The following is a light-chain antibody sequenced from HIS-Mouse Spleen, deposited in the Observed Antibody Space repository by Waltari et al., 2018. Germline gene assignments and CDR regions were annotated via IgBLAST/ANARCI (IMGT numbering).Light chain of an antibody. CDR1: QSVSSN. Sequence: EIVMTQPPATLSVSPGGRATLPCRASQSVSSNLAWDQQKPGQAPRLLIYGASTRATGIPARFSGSGSGTEFTLTISSMQSEDFAVYYCQQYNNWPWTFGQGTKVEIK. J-gene: IGKJ1*01. CDR2: GAS. CDR3: QQYNNWPWT. V-gene: IGKV3-15*01.